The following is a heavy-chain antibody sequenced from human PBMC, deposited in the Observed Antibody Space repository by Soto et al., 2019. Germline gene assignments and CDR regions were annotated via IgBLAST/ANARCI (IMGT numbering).Heavy chain of an antibody. CDR3: ARGCSSTSCYAGHFDY. CDR2: INHSGST. J-gene: IGHJ4*02. V-gene: IGHV4-34*01. Sequence: QVQLQQWGAGLLKPSETLSLTCAVYGGSFSGYYWSWIRQPPGKGLEWIGEINHSGSTNYNPSLKSRVTISVDTSKNQFSLKLSSVTAADTAVYYCARGCSSTSCYAGHFDYWGQGTLVTVSS. CDR1: GGSFSGYY. D-gene: IGHD2-2*01.